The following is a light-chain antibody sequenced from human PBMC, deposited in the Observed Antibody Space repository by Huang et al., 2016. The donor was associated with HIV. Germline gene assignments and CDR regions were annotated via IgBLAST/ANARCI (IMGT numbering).Light chain of an antibody. V-gene: IGKV3-15*01. Sequence: EIVMTQSPGTLYVSPGERATLSCRASQSVSSNLGWYQQKPGQAPRLLIYDAATRATGIPARFSGSGSVTEFTLTINSLQSEDFAVYYCQHYNNWPLTFGGGTKVEIK. CDR1: QSVSSN. CDR3: QHYNNWPLT. CDR2: DAA. J-gene: IGKJ4*01.